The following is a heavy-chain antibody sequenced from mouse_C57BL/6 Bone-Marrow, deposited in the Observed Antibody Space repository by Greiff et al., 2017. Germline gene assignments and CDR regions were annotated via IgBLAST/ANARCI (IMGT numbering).Heavy chain of an antibody. Sequence: QVQLKESGPGLVQPSQSLSITCTVSGFSLNSYGVHWVRQSPGKGLEWLGVIWSGGSTDYNAAFISRLSISKDNSKSQVFFKMNSLQADDTAIYYCARRGGNYRFAYWGQGTLVTVSA. CDR3: ARRGGNYRFAY. CDR2: IWSGGST. J-gene: IGHJ3*01. V-gene: IGHV2-2*01. D-gene: IGHD2-1*01. CDR1: GFSLNSYG.